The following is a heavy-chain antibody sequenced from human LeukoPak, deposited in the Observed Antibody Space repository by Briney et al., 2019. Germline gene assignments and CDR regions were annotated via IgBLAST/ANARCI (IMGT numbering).Heavy chain of an antibody. J-gene: IGHJ4*02. CDR3: ARAEGYCSSTSCYIYFDY. V-gene: IGHV4-59*08. CDR2: IYYSGST. CDR1: GGSISSYY. D-gene: IGHD2-2*02. Sequence: KPSETLSLTCTVSGGSISSYYWSWIRQPPGKGLEWIGYIYYSGSTNYNPSLKSRVTISVDTSKNQFSLKLSSVTAADTAVYYCARAEGYCSSTSCYIYFDYWGQGTLVTVSS.